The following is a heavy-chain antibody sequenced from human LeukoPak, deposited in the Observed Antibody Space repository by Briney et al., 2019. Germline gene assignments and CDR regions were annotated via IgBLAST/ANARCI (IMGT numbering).Heavy chain of an antibody. Sequence: ASVKVSCKVSGYTLTELSMHWVRQAPGKGLEWMGGFDPEDGETIYAQKFQGRVTMTTDTSTSTAYMELRSLRSDDTAVYYCAREGGGWYYFDYWGQGTLVTVSS. J-gene: IGHJ4*02. CDR2: FDPEDGET. V-gene: IGHV1-24*01. CDR3: AREGGGWYYFDY. CDR1: GYTLTELS. D-gene: IGHD6-19*01.